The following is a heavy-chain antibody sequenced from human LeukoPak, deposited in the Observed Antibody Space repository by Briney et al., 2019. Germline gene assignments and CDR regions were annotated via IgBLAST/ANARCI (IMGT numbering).Heavy chain of an antibody. D-gene: IGHD2-21*02. J-gene: IGHJ6*02. CDR1: GFSFSDYY. V-gene: IGHV3-11*05. Sequence: GGSLTLSCEASGFSFSDYYITWIRQAPGEGLEWVSYISSGGDSTSYAESLEGRFTISRDNAKKSLYLRLNSLRPEDTAIYYCVRATEGGAMDVWGQGTTVTVSS. CDR3: VRATEGGAMDV. CDR2: ISSGGDST.